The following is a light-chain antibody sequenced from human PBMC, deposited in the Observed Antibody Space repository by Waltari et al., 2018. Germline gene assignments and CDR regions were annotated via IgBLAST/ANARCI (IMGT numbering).Light chain of an antibody. CDR3: QQYKSYPLT. V-gene: IGKV1-5*01. J-gene: IGKJ4*01. CDR1: QSIGYF. CDR2: GVS. Sequence: DIQMTQSPSTLSASVGDRVTITCRASQSIGYFLAWYQQKPGKAPKLLIYGVSTLQSGVPSRFSGSGSGTEFALTIGSLQPDDFATYHCQQYKSYPLTFGGGTKVEIK.